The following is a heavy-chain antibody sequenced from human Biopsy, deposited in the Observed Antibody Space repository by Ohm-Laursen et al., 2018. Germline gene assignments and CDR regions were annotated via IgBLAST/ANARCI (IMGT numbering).Heavy chain of an antibody. Sequence: SDTLSLTCTVSGGFISTYYWNWIRQPPGKGLEWIGHISYTGHTSYNASLKSRVTISVDTSRNHFSLRLSSLTAADTAVYYCARGSNDFGGLYFPRWGQGTLLTVSS. CDR1: GGFISTYY. D-gene: IGHD4-23*01. CDR3: ARGSNDFGGLYFPR. CDR2: ISYTGHT. V-gene: IGHV4-59*07. J-gene: IGHJ4*02.